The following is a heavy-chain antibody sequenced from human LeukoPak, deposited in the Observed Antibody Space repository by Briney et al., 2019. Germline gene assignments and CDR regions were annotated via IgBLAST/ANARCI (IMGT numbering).Heavy chain of an antibody. CDR1: GLTVSSNY. V-gene: IGHV3-66*04. CDR2: IYSGGST. Sequence: PGGSLRLSCAASGLTVSSNYMSWVRQAPGKGLEWVSVIYSGGSTYYADSVKGRFTISRDNSKNTLYLQMNSLRAEDTAVYYCAKRLLGRIVVVPAASPFDYWGQGTLVTVSS. D-gene: IGHD2-2*01. CDR3: AKRLLGRIVVVPAASPFDY. J-gene: IGHJ4*02.